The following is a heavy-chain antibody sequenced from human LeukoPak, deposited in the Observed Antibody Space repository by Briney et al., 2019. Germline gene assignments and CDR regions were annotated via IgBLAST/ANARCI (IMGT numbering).Heavy chain of an antibody. J-gene: IGHJ4*02. D-gene: IGHD5-24*01. CDR3: ARVGGGDGYNYYFDY. CDR1: GGSVTSTNW. Sequence: PSETLSLTCGVSGGSVTSTNWWGWVRQPPGKGLEWIGEIYHSGSTNYNPSLKSRVTISVDKSKNQFSLKLSSVTAADTAVYYCARVGGGDGYNYYFDYWGQGTLVTVSS. CDR2: IYHSGST. V-gene: IGHV4-4*02.